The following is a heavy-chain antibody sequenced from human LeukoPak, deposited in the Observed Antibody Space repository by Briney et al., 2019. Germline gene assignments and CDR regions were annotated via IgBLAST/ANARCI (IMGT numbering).Heavy chain of an antibody. D-gene: IGHD2-8*01. Sequence: SETLSLTCTVSGGSISSYYWSWLRQPAGKGLEWVGRIYTSGSTNYNPSLKSRVTMLVDTSKNQFSLKLSSVTAADTAVYYCARDLVLMVYHAPLSWANWFDPWGQGTLVTVSS. CDR3: ARDLVLMVYHAPLSWANWFDP. CDR1: GGSISSYY. CDR2: IYTSGST. J-gene: IGHJ5*02. V-gene: IGHV4-4*07.